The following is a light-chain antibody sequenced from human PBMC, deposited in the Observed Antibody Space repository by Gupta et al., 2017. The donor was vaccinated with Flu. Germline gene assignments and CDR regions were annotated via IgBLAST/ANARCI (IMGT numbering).Light chain of an antibody. CDR3: GQRRHCPWT. CDR2: DAS. J-gene: IGKJ1*01. CDR1: QSIDSQ. V-gene: IGKV3-11*01. Sequence: IVLTHSPATLSLSPGERATLSCRASQSIDSQLAWYQQKPGQAPSLLIYDASNRATGIPARFSGSGSGTDFTLTISSLESEDFALYYCGQRRHCPWTSGQGTKVEV.